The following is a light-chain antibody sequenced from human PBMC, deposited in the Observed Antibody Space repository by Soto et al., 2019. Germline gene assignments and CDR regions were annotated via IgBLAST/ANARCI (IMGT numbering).Light chain of an antibody. V-gene: IGKV3-11*01. CDR2: GTS. J-gene: IGKJ1*01. CDR1: QSLSSY. CDR3: QQRSNWPPIT. Sequence: EIALTQSPATLSLSPGERATLSCRASQSLSSYLAWYQQKPGQAPRLLIYGTSSRATGIPDRFSGSGSGTDFTLTISRLEPEDFAVYYCQQRSNWPPITFGQGTKVDIK.